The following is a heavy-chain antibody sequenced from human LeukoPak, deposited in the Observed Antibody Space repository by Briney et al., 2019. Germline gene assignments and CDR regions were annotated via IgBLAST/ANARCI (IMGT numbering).Heavy chain of an antibody. CDR1: GFTFSSYG. CDR3: AKVFEIAGGSYSVAFDI. CDR2: IRNEGSNK. J-gene: IGHJ3*02. Sequence: GGSLRLSCAASGFTFSSYGMHWVRQAPGKGLEWVAFIRNEGSNKYYADSVKGRFTISRDNSKNTLYLQINSLRAEDTAVYYCAKVFEIAGGSYSVAFDIWGQGTMVTVSS. V-gene: IGHV3-30*02. D-gene: IGHD1-26*01.